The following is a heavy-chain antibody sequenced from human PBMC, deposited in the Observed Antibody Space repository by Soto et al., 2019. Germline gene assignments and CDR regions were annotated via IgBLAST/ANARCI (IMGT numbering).Heavy chain of an antibody. D-gene: IGHD1-20*01. CDR3: AKAKNDYNWDNRPPFDY. Sequence: GALRLSCEASGFTLRNYAMTWIRQAPGKGLEWVSLISANDVGTYYAESVKTRFTISTDQSRNTVYLQMDSLRADDTAIYYCAKAKNDYNWDNRPPFDYWGQGTLVTVSS. CDR1: GFTLRNYA. V-gene: IGHV3-23*01. CDR2: ISANDVGT. J-gene: IGHJ4*02.